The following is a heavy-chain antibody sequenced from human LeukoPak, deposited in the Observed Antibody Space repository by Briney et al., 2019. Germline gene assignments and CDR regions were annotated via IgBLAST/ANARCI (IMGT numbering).Heavy chain of an antibody. J-gene: IGHJ4*02. CDR3: ARHLRVVVPAALGY. CDR2: IYYSGST. CDR1: GGSISSSSYY. V-gene: IGHV4-39*01. D-gene: IGHD2-2*01. Sequence: SETLSLTCTVSGGSISSSSYYWGWIRQPPGKGLEWIGSIYYSGSTYYNPSLKSRVTISVDTSKNQFSLKLSSVTAADTAVYYCARHLRVVVPAALGYWGQVTMLTVSS.